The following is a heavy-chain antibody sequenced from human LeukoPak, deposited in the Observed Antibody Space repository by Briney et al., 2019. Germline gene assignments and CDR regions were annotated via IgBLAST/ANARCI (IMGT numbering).Heavy chain of an antibody. CDR1: GLNFSSYT. CDR2: ITSTSSFI. Sequence: GGSLRLSCVDSGLNFSSYTMNWVRQAPGKGLEWVSSITSTSSFIYYADSVKGRFTISRDNAKNSLYLQMNSLRAEDTAVYYCAREYYGSGSYLDYWGQGTLVTVSS. D-gene: IGHD3-10*01. CDR3: AREYYGSGSYLDY. V-gene: IGHV3-21*01. J-gene: IGHJ4*02.